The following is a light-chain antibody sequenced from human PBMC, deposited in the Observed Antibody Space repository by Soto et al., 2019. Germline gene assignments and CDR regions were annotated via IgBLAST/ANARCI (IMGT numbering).Light chain of an antibody. CDR1: QSVSSY. V-gene: IGKV3-11*01. J-gene: IGKJ4*01. Sequence: EIVLTQSPATLSLSPGERATLSCRASQSVSSYLAWYQQKPGQAPRLLFYDASNRATGIPARFSFSGSGTDFSLTISSLEPEDFAVYYCQQRSNWPLTFGGGTKVEIK. CDR3: QQRSNWPLT. CDR2: DAS.